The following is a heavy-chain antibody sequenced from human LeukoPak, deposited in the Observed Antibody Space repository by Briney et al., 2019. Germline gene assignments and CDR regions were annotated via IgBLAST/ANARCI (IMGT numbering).Heavy chain of an antibody. Sequence: GGSLRLSCAASGFTFSSYWMSWVRQASGKGLEWVANIKQDGSEKYYVDSVKGRFTISRDNAKNSLYLQMNSLRAEDTAVYYCSRDRHCIGSTCYGLWGQGTRVTVSS. CDR3: SRDRHCIGSTCYGL. D-gene: IGHD2-2*01. V-gene: IGHV3-7*01. CDR2: IKQDGSEK. CDR1: GFTFSSYW. J-gene: IGHJ4*02.